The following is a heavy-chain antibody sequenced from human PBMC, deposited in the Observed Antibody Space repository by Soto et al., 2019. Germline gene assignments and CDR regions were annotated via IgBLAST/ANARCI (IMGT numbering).Heavy chain of an antibody. V-gene: IGHV3-30-3*01. CDR1: GFTFSSYA. CDR3: AKDQDSNYFYYGMDV. J-gene: IGHJ6*01. CDR2: ISYDGSNK. Sequence: GGSLRLSCAASGFTFSSYAMHWVRQAPGKGLEWVAVISYDGSNKYYADSVKGRFTISRDNSKNTLYLQMNSLRAEDTAVYYCAKDQDSNYFYYGMDVWGQGTTVTVSS. D-gene: IGHD4-4*01.